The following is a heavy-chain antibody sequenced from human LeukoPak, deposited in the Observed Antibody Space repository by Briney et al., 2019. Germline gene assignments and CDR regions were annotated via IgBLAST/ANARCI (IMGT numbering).Heavy chain of an antibody. CDR2: IYTSGST. V-gene: IGHV4-4*07. CDR1: GASISSYY. Sequence: PSETLSLTCTVSGASISSYYWTWIRQPAGEGLEWIGRIYTSGSTNYNPSLKSRVTMSVDTSKNQFSLKLSSVTAADTAVYYCARARGGSGSYAHFDYWGQGTLVTVSS. D-gene: IGHD1-26*01. J-gene: IGHJ4*02. CDR3: ARARGGSGSYAHFDY.